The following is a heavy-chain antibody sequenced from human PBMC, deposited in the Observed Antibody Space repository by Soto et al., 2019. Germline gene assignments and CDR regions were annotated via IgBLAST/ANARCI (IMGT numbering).Heavy chain of an antibody. J-gene: IGHJ4*02. CDR2: IRSKPYGGTT. CDR3: TRDGRYSGYPPPAF. D-gene: IGHD3-22*01. Sequence: GGSLRLSCTASGFTFSDYTMSWFRQAPGKGLEWVGFIRSKPYGGTTEHAASVKGRFAISRDDSKSIAYLQMNSLKAEDTAVYYCTRDGRYSGYPPPAFWGPGTLVTVSS. CDR1: GFTFSDYT. V-gene: IGHV3-49*03.